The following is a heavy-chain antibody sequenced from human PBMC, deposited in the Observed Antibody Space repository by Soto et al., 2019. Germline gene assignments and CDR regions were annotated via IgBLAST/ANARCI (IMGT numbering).Heavy chain of an antibody. CDR2: IYYSGST. D-gene: IGHD6-13*01. CDR1: GGSISSYY. J-gene: IGHJ2*01. CDR3: ARLIGAAGSWYFDL. Sequence: QVQLQESGPGLVKPSETLSLTCTVSGGSISSYYWSWIRQPPGKGLEWIGYIYYSGSTNYNPSLKSRVTISVDTSKNQFSLKLSSVTAADTAVYYCARLIGAAGSWYFDLWGRGTLVTVSS. V-gene: IGHV4-59*01.